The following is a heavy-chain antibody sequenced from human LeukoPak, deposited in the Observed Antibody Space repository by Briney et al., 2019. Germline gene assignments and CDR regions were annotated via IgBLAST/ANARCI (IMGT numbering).Heavy chain of an antibody. CDR3: ASNRAIWAGYGMDV. Sequence: SETLSLTCTVSGGSISCGGYYWSWIRQHPGKGLECIGYIYYSGSTYYNPSLKSRVTISVDTSKNQFSLKLSSVTAADTAAYYCASNRAIWAGYGMDVWGEGTTVTVSS. CDR1: GGSISCGGYY. V-gene: IGHV4-31*03. D-gene: IGHD3-9*01. J-gene: IGHJ6*04. CDR2: IYYSGST.